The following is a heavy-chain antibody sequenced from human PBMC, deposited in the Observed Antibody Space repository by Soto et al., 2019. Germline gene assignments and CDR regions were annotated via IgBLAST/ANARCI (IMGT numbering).Heavy chain of an antibody. V-gene: IGHV1-18*01. CDR1: GYTFTSYG. CDR2: ISAYNGNT. J-gene: IGHJ1*01. Sequence: ASVKVSCKASGYTFTSYGISWVRQAPGQGLEWMGWISAYNGNTNYAQKLQGRVTMTTDTSTSTAYMELRSLRSDDTAVYYCAGETCSGGSCYPSAEYFQHWSQGTLVTVSS. D-gene: IGHD2-15*01. CDR3: AGETCSGGSCYPSAEYFQH.